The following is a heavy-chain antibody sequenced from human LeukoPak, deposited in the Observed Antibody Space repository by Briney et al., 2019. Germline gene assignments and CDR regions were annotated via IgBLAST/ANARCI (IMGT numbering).Heavy chain of an antibody. D-gene: IGHD2-15*01. CDR3: ARVPRSLKGLGYCSGGSCYRTDY. V-gene: IGHV3-33*01. Sequence: PGGSLRLSCAASGFTFSSYGMHWVRQAPGKGLEWVAVIWYDGSNKYYADSVKGRFTISRDNSKNTLYLQMNSLRAEDTAVYYCARVPRSLKGLGYCSGGSCYRTDYWGQGTLVTVSS. J-gene: IGHJ4*02. CDR1: GFTFSSYG. CDR2: IWYDGSNK.